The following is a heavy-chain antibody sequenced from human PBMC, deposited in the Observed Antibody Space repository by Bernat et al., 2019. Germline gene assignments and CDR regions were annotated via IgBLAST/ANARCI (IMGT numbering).Heavy chain of an antibody. CDR1: GFTFSNAW. V-gene: IGHV3-15*01. D-gene: IGHD6-13*01. J-gene: IGHJ6*02. CDR2: IKSKTDGGTT. Sequence: EVQLVESGGGLVKPGGSLRLSCAASGFTFSNAWMSWVRQAPGKGLEWVGRIKSKTDGGTTDYAAPVKGRFTISRDDSKNTLYLQMNSLKTEDTAVYYCMTERRTPGIAGACRRFSHGDGMDVWGQGTPVTVSS. CDR3: MTERRTPGIAGACRRFSHGDGMDV.